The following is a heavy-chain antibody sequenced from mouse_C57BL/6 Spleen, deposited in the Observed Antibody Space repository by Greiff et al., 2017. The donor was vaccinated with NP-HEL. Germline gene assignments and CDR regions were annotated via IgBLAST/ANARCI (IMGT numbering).Heavy chain of an antibody. J-gene: IGHJ2*01. Sequence: ESGPGLVKPSQSLSLTCSVTGYSITSGYYWNWIRQFPGNKLEWMGYISYDGSNNYNPSLKNRISITRDTSKNQFYLKLNSVTTEDTATYYCAREKGPYGTLDYWGQGTTLTVSS. D-gene: IGHD2-10*02. CDR1: GYSITSGYY. CDR2: ISYDGSN. V-gene: IGHV3-6*01. CDR3: AREKGPYGTLDY.